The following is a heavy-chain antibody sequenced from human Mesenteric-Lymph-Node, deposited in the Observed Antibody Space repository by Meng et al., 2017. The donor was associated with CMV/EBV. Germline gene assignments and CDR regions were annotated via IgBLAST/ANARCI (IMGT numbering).Heavy chain of an antibody. CDR3: ARGSSYDILTGYFDY. V-gene: IGHV4-34*01. D-gene: IGHD3-9*01. Sequence: VHSNRGGEGRLKPSETLSVTCVVYGGSFSGYYWNWIRQSPEKGLEWIGEINHSGSTTYNPSFTSRIIISVDTSTNQISLNMSSVTAADTAVYYCARGSSYDILTGYFDYWGQGALVTVSS. CDR2: INHSGST. J-gene: IGHJ4*02. CDR1: GGSFSGYY.